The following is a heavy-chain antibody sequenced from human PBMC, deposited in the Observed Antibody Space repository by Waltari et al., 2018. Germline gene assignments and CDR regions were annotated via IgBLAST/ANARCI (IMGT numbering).Heavy chain of an antibody. CDR1: GFTFSSYA. Sequence: QVQLVESGGGVVQPGRSLRLSCAASGFTFSSYAMHWVRQAPGTGLEWVAVISYDGSNKYYADSVKGRFTISRDNSKNTLYLQMNSLRAEDTAVYYCASLYCSSTSCQYYYYGMDVWGQGTTVTVSS. J-gene: IGHJ6*02. V-gene: IGHV3-30-3*01. CDR3: ASLYCSSTSCQYYYYGMDV. D-gene: IGHD2-2*01. CDR2: ISYDGSNK.